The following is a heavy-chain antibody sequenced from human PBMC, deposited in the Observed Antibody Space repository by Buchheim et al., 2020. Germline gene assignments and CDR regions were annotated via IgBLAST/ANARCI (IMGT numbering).Heavy chain of an antibody. CDR2: ISYDGSNK. D-gene: IGHD6-13*01. V-gene: IGHV3-30*18. J-gene: IGHJ4*02. CDR1: GFTFSSYG. CDR3: ANDLRSSSWYLFDY. Sequence: QVQLVESGGGVVQPGRSLRLSCAASGFTFSSYGMHWVRQAPGKGLEWVAVISYDGSNKYYADSVKGRFTIYRDNSKNTLYLQMNSLRAEDTAVYYCANDLRSSSWYLFDYWGQGTL.